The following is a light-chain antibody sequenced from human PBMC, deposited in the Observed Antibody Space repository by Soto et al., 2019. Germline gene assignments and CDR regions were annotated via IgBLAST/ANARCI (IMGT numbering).Light chain of an antibody. J-gene: IGLJ2*01. V-gene: IGLV6-57*03. CDR1: SGSIDSNY. Sequence: NFMLTQPHSVSESPGKTVTISCTRSSGSIDSNYMQWYQQRPGSAPTTVIYEDNQRPSGVPDRFSGSIDSSSNSASLTISGLKTEDEADYYCQSYDSSTVVFGGGTQLTVL. CDR2: EDN. CDR3: QSYDSSTVV.